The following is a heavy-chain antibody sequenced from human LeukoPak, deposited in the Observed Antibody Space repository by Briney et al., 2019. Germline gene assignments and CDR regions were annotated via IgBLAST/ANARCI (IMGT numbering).Heavy chain of an antibody. CDR1: GGSLSSTTYY. D-gene: IGHD3-22*01. J-gene: IGHJ4*02. CDR2: IYCSGNT. CDR3: ARAPHFFDTSGSRYYFDY. V-gene: IGHV4-39*07. Sequence: PETLSLTCSVSGGSLSSTTYYWGWISQPLGKGLEWIGSIYCSGNTYYSPSLMSRVTISVDTSKNQFSLNLSSVTAADTAVYFCARAPHFFDTSGSRYYFDYWGQGALVTVSS.